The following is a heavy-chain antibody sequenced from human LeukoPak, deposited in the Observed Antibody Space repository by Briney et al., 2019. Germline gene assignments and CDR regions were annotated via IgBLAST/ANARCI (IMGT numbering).Heavy chain of an antibody. CDR2: IYYSGST. Sequence: TLSLTCTVSGGSISSGGYYWSWIRQHPGKGLEWIGYIYYSGSTYYNPSLKSRVTISVDTSKNQFSLKPSSVTAADTAVYYCARDGYGGNSAVDPWGQGTLVTVSS. CDR3: ARDGYGGNSAVDP. J-gene: IGHJ5*02. CDR1: GGSISSGGYY. D-gene: IGHD4-23*01. V-gene: IGHV4-31*03.